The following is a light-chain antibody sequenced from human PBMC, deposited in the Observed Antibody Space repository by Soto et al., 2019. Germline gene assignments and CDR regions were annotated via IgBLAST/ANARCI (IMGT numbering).Light chain of an antibody. CDR3: YSIRGTTWV. CDR1: SSNIGAGYD. J-gene: IGLJ3*02. CDR2: ADN. Sequence: QSVLTQTPSVSGAPGQKITMSCTGSSSNIGAGYDVHWYQQVPGAAPRLLIYADNNRPSGVPDRFSASKSGTSASLVITGLQGEDEANYYCYSIRGTTWVFGGGTKLTVL. V-gene: IGLV1-40*01.